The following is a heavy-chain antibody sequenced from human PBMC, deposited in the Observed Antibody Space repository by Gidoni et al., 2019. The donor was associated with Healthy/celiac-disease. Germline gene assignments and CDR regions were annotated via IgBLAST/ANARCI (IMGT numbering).Heavy chain of an antibody. CDR2: INPSGGST. V-gene: IGHV1-46*01. Sequence: QVQLVQSGAEVKNPGASVKVSCKASGYTFTSYYMHWVRQAPGQGLEWMGIINPSGGSTSYAQKFQGRVTMTRDTSTSTVYMERSSLRSEDTAVYYCAREDWDGGNRGQTPDYWGQGTLVTVSS. D-gene: IGHD3-16*01. CDR3: AREDWDGGNRGQTPDY. CDR1: GYTFTSYY. J-gene: IGHJ4*02.